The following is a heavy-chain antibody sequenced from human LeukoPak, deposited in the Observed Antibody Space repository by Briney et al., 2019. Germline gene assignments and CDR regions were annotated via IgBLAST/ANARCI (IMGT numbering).Heavy chain of an antibody. Sequence: PSQTLSLTCTVSGGSISSGSYYWSWIRQPAGKGLEWIGRIYTSGSTNYNPSLKSRVTISVDTSKNQFSLHLNSVTPEDTAVYYCAREADKIGFDFDYWGQGTLVTVSS. CDR2: IYTSGST. V-gene: IGHV4-61*02. CDR3: AREADKIGFDFDY. J-gene: IGHJ4*02. D-gene: IGHD2-15*01. CDR1: GGSISSGSYY.